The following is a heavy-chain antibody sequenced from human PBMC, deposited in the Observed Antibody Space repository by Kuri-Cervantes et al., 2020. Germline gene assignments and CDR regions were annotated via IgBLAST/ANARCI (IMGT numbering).Heavy chain of an antibody. D-gene: IGHD3-16*01. J-gene: IGHJ4*02. V-gene: IGHV3-7*01. CDR2: MKEDGSEK. Sequence: GGSLRLSCAASGFTFSTYWMSWVRQAPGKGLEWVANMKEDGSEKNYVDSVKGRFTISRDNAKNSLYLQMSSLRVEDTAIYYCARGRGGDYWGQGTPVTVSS. CDR1: GFTFSTYW. CDR3: ARGRGGDY.